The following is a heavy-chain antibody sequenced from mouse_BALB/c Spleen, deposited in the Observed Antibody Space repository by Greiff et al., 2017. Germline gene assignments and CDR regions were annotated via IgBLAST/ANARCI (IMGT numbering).Heavy chain of an antibody. J-gene: IGHJ3*01. CDR1: GDSITSGY. CDR2: ISYSGST. V-gene: IGHV3-8*02. Sequence: EVQLQQSGPSLVKPSQTLSLTCSVTGDSITSGYWNWIRKFPGNKLEYMGYISYSGSTYYNPSLKSRISITRDTSKNQYYLQLNSVTTEDTATYYCARYHGYYDGWFAYWGQGTLVTVSA. CDR3: ARYHGYYDGWFAY. D-gene: IGHD2-3*01.